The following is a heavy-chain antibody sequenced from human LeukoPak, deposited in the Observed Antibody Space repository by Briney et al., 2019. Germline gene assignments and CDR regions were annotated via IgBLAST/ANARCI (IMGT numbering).Heavy chain of an antibody. J-gene: IGHJ4*02. CDR3: ASTSGWYEPIDY. Sequence: PGGALRLSCAASGFTFSSYEMNWVRQAPGKGLEWVAVIWYDGSNKYYADSVKGRFTISRDNSKNTLYLQMNSLRAEDTAVYYCASTSGWYEPIDYWGQGTLVTVSS. CDR1: GFTFSSYE. CDR2: IWYDGSNK. V-gene: IGHV3-33*08. D-gene: IGHD6-19*01.